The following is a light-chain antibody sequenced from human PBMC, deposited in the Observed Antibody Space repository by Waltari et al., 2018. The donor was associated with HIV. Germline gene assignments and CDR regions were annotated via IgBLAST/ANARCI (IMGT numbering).Light chain of an antibody. CDR1: KLGNKY. CDR3: QAWDSNTVV. J-gene: IGLJ2*01. Sequence: SYELTQPPSVSVSPGQTASITCSGDKLGNKYVCWYQQKPGQSPVLVIYKDNKRPSGIPERFSGSNSGSTATLTISGTQAMDEADYYCQAWDSNTVVFGGGTKLTVL. CDR2: KDN. V-gene: IGLV3-1*01.